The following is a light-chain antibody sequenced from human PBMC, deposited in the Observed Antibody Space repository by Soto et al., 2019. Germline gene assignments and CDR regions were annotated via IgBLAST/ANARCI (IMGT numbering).Light chain of an antibody. Sequence: QSVLTQTSSASASLGSSVNLTCTLSSGHSSYIIAWHQQQPGKAPRYLMKLEGSGSYNKGSGVPDRFSGSSSGADRYLTISNLQFEDEADYYCETWDSNTWVFGRGTKLTVL. CDR2: LEGSGSY. J-gene: IGLJ3*02. CDR3: ETWDSNTWV. CDR1: SGHSSYI. V-gene: IGLV4-60*02.